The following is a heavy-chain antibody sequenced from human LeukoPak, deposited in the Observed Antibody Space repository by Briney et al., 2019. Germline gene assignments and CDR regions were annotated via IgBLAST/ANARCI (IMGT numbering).Heavy chain of an antibody. J-gene: IGHJ5*02. Sequence: GGSLRLSCAASGFTFSSYGMHWVRQAPGKGLEWVAVISYDGSNKYYADSVKGRFTISRDNSKNTLYLQMNSLRAEDTAVYYCAKVSGSYPQNWFDPWGQATLVTVSS. CDR1: GFTFSSYG. CDR3: AKVSGSYPQNWFDP. CDR2: ISYDGSNK. D-gene: IGHD1-26*01. V-gene: IGHV3-30*18.